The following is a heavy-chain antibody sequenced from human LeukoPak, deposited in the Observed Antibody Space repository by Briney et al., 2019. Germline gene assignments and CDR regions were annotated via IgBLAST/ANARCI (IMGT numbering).Heavy chain of an antibody. V-gene: IGHV4-39*07. J-gene: IGHJ6*03. CDR3: VSSLVGGRGCPFCYMDV. Sequence: SETLSLTCTVSVGSISSSSYYWGWIRQPPGKGLEWIGSIYFTGSTYYTPSLKSRVTISEDSSKNQFSLKLSPVTAADTAVYYCVSSLVGGRGCPFCYMDVWDKGTTVSVSS. D-gene: IGHD6-19*01. CDR2: IYFTGST. CDR1: VGSISSSSYY.